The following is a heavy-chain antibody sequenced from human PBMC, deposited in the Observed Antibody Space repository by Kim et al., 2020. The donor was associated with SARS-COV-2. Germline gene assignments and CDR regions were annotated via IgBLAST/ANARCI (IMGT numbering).Heavy chain of an antibody. D-gene: IGHD3-10*01. J-gene: IGHJ6*02. V-gene: IGHV3-64D*09. CDR2: ISSNGGST. CDR3: VLNRRFAWDYYGMDV. CDR1: GFTFSSYA. Sequence: GGSLRLSCSASGFTFSSYAMYWVRQAPGKGLEYVSAISSNGGSTYYADSVKGRFTISRDNSKNTLYLQMSSLRAEDTAVYYCVLNRRFAWDYYGMDVWGQGNTVTVSS.